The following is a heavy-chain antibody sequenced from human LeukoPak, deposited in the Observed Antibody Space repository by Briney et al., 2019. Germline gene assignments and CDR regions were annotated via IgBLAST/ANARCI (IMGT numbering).Heavy chain of an antibody. CDR2: INHSGST. D-gene: IGHD6-13*01. J-gene: IGHJ6*04. CDR3: ARGQELPGRGSSWYPPPNHGMDV. CDR1: GGSFSGYY. V-gene: IGHV4-34*01. Sequence: KPSETLSLTCAVYGGSFSGYYWSWIRQPPGKGLEWIGEINHSGSTNYNPSLKSRVTISVDTSKNQFSLKLSSVTAADTAVYYCARGQELPGRGSSWYPPPNHGMDVWGKGTTVTVSS.